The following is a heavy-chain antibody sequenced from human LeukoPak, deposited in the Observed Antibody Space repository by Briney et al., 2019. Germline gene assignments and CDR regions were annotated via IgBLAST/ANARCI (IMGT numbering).Heavy chain of an antibody. CDR3: ARVGGIYCGGDCYRADAFDI. J-gene: IGHJ3*02. D-gene: IGHD2-21*02. V-gene: IGHV4-59*11. Sequence: PSETLSLTCTVSSGSISSHYWSWIRQPPGKGLEWIGYIYYSGSTNYNPSLKSRVTISVDTSKNQFSLKLSSVTAADTAVYYCARVGGIYCGGDCYRADAFDIWGQGTMVTVSS. CDR2: IYYSGST. CDR1: SGSISSHY.